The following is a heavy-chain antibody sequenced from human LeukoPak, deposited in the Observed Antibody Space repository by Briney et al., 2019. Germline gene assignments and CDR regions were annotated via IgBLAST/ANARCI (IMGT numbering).Heavy chain of an antibody. J-gene: IGHJ5*02. CDR2: IIPILGIA. V-gene: IGHV1-69*04. CDR3: ARDHRGDIVVVPAANNWFDP. Sequence: SVKVSCKASGGTFSSYAISWVRQAPGQGLEWMGRIIPILGIANYAQKFQGRVTITADKSTSTAYMELSSLRSEDTAVYYCARDHRGDIVVVPAANNWFDPWGQGTLVTVSS. CDR1: GGTFSSYA. D-gene: IGHD2-2*01.